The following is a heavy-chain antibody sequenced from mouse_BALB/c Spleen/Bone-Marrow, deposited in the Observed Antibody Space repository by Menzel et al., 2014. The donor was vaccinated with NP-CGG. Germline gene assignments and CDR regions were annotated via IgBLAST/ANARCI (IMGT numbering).Heavy chain of an antibody. CDR1: GYSFTGYN. CDR3: TRSNGNWFAY. D-gene: IGHD2-1*01. V-gene: IGHV1-39*01. J-gene: IGHJ3*01. Sequence: EVKVEESGPEPEKPGASVKISCKASGYSFTGYNMNWVKQSNGKSLEWIGNIDPYYGDSTYNQKFKGKATLTVDKSSSTAYMQLSSLTSEDSAVYYCTRSNGNWFAYWGQGTLVTVSA. CDR2: IDPYYGDS.